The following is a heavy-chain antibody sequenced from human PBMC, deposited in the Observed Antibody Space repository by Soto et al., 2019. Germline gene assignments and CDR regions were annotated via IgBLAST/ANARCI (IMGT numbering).Heavy chain of an antibody. CDR2: IDPSDSYT. Sequence: GESLKISCNGSGYSFTSYWISWVRQMPGKGLEWMGRIDPSDSYTNYSPSFQGHVTISADKSISTDYLQWSRMKASDTAMYYCARLKDPLGAFDIWGQGTMVTVS. CDR1: GYSFTSYW. CDR3: ARLKDPLGAFDI. V-gene: IGHV5-10-1*01. J-gene: IGHJ3*02.